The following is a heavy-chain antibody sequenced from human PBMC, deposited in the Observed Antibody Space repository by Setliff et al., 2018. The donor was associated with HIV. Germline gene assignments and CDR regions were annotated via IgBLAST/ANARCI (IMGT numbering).Heavy chain of an antibody. CDR3: ARENGWLFGWFDP. Sequence: SETLSLTCTVSGDSIASGGYSWTWIRQPPGKALEWIGYIYYSGGTSYSGTTYHNPSVASRITISGDTSKNQFSLKLTSVTAADTAIYYCARENGWLFGWFDPWGQGTPVTVSS. D-gene: IGHD3-22*01. J-gene: IGHJ5*02. CDR2: IYYSGGT. CDR1: GDSIASGGYS. V-gene: IGHV4-30-4*07.